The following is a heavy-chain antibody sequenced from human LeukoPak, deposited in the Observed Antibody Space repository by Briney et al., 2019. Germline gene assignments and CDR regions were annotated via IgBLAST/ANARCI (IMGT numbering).Heavy chain of an antibody. Sequence: SETLSLTCTVSGGSISSYYWSWIRQPPGKGLEWIGYIYYSGSTNYNPSLKSRVTISVDTSKNQFSLKLSSVTAADTAVYYCARVAAEVLRHAFDIWGQGTMVTVSS. CDR1: GGSISSYY. J-gene: IGHJ3*02. D-gene: IGHD4/OR15-4a*01. CDR3: ARVAAEVLRHAFDI. CDR2: IYYSGST. V-gene: IGHV4-59*01.